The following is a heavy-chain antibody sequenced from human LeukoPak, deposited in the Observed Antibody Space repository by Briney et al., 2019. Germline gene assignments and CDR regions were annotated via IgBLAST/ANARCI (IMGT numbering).Heavy chain of an antibody. Sequence: PGGSLRLSRSASGFTFSTYALNWVRQAPGKGLEWVSYISSSGNTIYYADSVKGRFTISRDDAKNSLSLQMSSLSLEDTAVYYCVRADFWSGPVHWGQGTLVTVSS. CDR2: ISSSGNTI. CDR1: GFTFSTYA. J-gene: IGHJ4*02. D-gene: IGHD3-3*01. CDR3: VRADFWSGPVH. V-gene: IGHV3-48*01.